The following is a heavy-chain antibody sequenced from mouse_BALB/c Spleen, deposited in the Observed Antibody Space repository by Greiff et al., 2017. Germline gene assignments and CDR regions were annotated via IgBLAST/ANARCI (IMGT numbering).Heavy chain of an antibody. CDR1: GFTFSSFG. Sequence: EVKLVESGGGLVQPGGSRKLSCAASGFTFSSFGMHWVRQAPEKGLEWVAYISSGSSTIYYADTVKGRFTISRDNPKNTLFLQMTSLRSEDTAMYYCARAYGSRYAMDYWGQGTSVTVSS. J-gene: IGHJ4*01. CDR3: ARAYGSRYAMDY. D-gene: IGHD1-1*01. V-gene: IGHV5-17*02. CDR2: ISSGSSTI.